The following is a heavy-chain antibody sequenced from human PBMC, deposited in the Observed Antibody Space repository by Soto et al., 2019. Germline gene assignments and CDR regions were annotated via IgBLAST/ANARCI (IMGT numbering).Heavy chain of an antibody. D-gene: IGHD4-17*01. CDR3: ARDKADDYGDYFPYN. CDR1: GFTFSNHY. J-gene: IGHJ4*02. Sequence: EVQLVESGGGLVQPGGSLRLSCAASGFTFSNHYMDWVRQAPGKGLEWVGRTRNKANSYTTEYAASVKGRFTISRDDSKNSLYLQMNSLKTEDTAVYYCARDKADDYGDYFPYNWGQGTLVTVSS. V-gene: IGHV3-72*01. CDR2: TRNKANSYTT.